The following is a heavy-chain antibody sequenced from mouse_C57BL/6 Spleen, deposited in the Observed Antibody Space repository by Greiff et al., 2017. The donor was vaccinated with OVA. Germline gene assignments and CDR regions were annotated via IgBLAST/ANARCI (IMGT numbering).Heavy chain of an antibody. D-gene: IGHD2-2*01. CDR2: INPNNGGT. CDR1: GYTFTDYN. V-gene: IGHV1-18*01. J-gene: IGHJ3*01. Sequence: EVQLQQSGPELVKPGASVKIPCKASGYTFTDYNMDWVKQSHGKSLEWIGDINPNNGGTIYNQKFKGKATLTVDKSSSTAYMELRSLTSEDTAVYYCARRSPIYYGYDDGRAWFAYWGQGTLVTVSA. CDR3: ARRSPIYYGYDDGRAWFAY.